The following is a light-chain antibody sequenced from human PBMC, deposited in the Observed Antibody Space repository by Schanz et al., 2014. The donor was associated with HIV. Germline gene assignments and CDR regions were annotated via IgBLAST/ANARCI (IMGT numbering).Light chain of an antibody. CDR1: QSVTSD. CDR2: GAS. J-gene: IGKJ1*01. V-gene: IGKV3-20*01. Sequence: EMVMTQSPATLSVSPGERATLSCRASQSVTSDLAWYQQKPGQAPRLLIYGASTRATGIPGRFSGSGSGTDFTLTISRLEPEDFAVYYCQQYGSSPPGTFGQGTKVEIK. CDR3: QQYGSSPPGT.